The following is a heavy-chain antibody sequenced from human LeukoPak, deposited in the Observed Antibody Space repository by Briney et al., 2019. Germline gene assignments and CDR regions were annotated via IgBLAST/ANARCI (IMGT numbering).Heavy chain of an antibody. J-gene: IGHJ4*02. CDR2: VFYTGST. Sequence: SETLSLTCTVSLASISIGNYYWTWIRQPPGKGLEWIGYVFYTGSTNYNPSLKSRVSISIDTSRNQFSLKVNSVTAADTAVYYCARAPLGVQGPFDYWGQGAQVTVSS. CDR1: LASISIGNYY. V-gene: IGHV4-61*01. CDR3: ARAPLGVQGPFDY. D-gene: IGHD3-10*01.